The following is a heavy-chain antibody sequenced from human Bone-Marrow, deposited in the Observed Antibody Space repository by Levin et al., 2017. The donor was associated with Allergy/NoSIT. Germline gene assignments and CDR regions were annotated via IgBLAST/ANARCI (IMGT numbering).Heavy chain of an antibody. V-gene: IGHV1-18*01. D-gene: IGHD2-2*01. CDR3: ARGRTSDDILVD. CDR2: VNPYNCDT. CDR1: GYTFTSHG. Sequence: ASVKVSCETSGYTFTSHGLTWVRLVPGQGLEWLGWVNPYNCDTNYGHSVQGRISLTADISTSTAYLEFTGLRSDDTAFYYCARGRTSDDILVDWGQGSLVNVSS. J-gene: IGHJ4*02.